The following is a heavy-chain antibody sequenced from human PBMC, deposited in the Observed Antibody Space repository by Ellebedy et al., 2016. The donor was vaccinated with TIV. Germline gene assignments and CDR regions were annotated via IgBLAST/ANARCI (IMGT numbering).Heavy chain of an antibody. CDR1: GGSISSYY. J-gene: IGHJ3*02. Sequence: MPSETLSLTCTVSGGSISSYYWSWIRQPPGKGLEWIGYIYYSGSTNYNPSLKSRVTISVDTSKNQFSLKLSSVTAADTAVYYCARDRGGYSSGGDAFDIWGQGTMVTVSS. D-gene: IGHD6-19*01. CDR3: ARDRGGYSSGGDAFDI. CDR2: IYYSGST. V-gene: IGHV4-59*01.